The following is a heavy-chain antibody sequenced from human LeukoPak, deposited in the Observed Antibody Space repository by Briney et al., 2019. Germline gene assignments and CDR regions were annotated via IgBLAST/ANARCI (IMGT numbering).Heavy chain of an antibody. CDR1: GGSITSGDYY. Sequence: SDTLSLTCTVSGGSITSGDYYWSWIRQPPGKSLEWIGYLYYSGSTYYNPSLKSRVTISVDTSKNQFSLKLSSVTAADTAVYYCARADYYFDYWGQGTLVTVSS. CDR2: LYYSGST. CDR3: ARADYYFDY. J-gene: IGHJ4*02. V-gene: IGHV4-30-4*02.